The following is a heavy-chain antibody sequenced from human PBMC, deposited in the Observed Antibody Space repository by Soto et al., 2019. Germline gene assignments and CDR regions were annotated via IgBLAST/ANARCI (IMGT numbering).Heavy chain of an antibody. Sequence: GGSLRLSCEASGFIFSEYVMSWVRQAPGRGLEWVSSISGSDFSTYHADSVKGRFTISRDNSKTTLYLQMNNLRAEDTAVYYCAKSEGRSTLRGMSWGQGTLVTVSS. V-gene: IGHV3-23*01. CDR3: AKSEGRSTLRGMS. CDR1: GFIFSEYV. CDR2: ISGSDFST. D-gene: IGHD2-2*01. J-gene: IGHJ5*02.